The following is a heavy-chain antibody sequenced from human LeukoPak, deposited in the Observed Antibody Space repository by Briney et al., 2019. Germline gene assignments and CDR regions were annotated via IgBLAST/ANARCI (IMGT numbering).Heavy chain of an antibody. Sequence: GSLRLSCAASGFTFSSYSMNWVRQAPGKGLEWIGNIYHSGSTYYNPSLKSRVTISVDRSKNQFSLRLSSVTAADTAVYYCARGGGYFDWLFYWGQGTLVTVSS. J-gene: IGHJ4*02. V-gene: IGHV4-4*02. CDR2: IYHSGST. D-gene: IGHD3-9*01. CDR3: ARGGGYFDWLFY. CDR1: GFTFSSYSM.